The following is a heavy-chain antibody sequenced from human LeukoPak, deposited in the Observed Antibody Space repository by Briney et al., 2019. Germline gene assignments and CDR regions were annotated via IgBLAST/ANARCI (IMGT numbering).Heavy chain of an antibody. CDR1: GYTFTSHD. CDR3: VRGVPFGELLLDAFDI. J-gene: IGHJ3*02. D-gene: IGHD3-10*01. V-gene: IGHV1-18*01. Sequence: ASVKVSCKASGYTFTSHDINWVRQATGQGLEWMGWISAYNGNTNYAQKLQGRVSMTTDTSTSTAYMELRSLRSDDTAVYYCVRGVPFGELLLDAFDIWGQGTMVTVSS. CDR2: ISAYNGNT.